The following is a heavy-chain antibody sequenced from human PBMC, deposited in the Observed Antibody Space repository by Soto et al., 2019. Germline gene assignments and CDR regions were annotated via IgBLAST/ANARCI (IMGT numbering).Heavy chain of an antibody. Sequence: GGSLRLSCAASGFTFSNAWMNWVRQAPGKGLEWVGRMKSKTDGGTTDYAAPLKGRFTISRDDSKNKLYLHMNSLKTEDTAVYYCTTRPYYDFWSGYNYYYYGMDVWGQGTTVTVSS. V-gene: IGHV3-15*07. CDR3: TTRPYYDFWSGYNYYYYGMDV. CDR2: MKSKTDGGTT. CDR1: GFTFSNAW. J-gene: IGHJ6*02. D-gene: IGHD3-3*01.